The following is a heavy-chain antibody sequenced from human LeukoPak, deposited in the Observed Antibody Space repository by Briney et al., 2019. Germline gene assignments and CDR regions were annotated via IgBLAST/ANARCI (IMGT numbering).Heavy chain of an antibody. CDR1: GFTFSSYS. D-gene: IGHD3-16*01. CDR2: ISRAGDYS. Sequence: GGCLRLSCVASGFTFSSYSMNWVRQAPGKGLEWVSSISRAGDYSYSEDSVKGRFTLSRDNAKDSLYLQLNSLRAEDTALYYCARDGGANSGKPLDFWGQGTLVTVSS. V-gene: IGHV3-21*01. CDR3: ARDGGANSGKPLDF. J-gene: IGHJ4*02.